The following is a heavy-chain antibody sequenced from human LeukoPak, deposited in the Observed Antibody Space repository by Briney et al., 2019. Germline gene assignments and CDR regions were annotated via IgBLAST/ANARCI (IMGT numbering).Heavy chain of an antibody. CDR1: GGSISSGGYY. CDR3: ARGRGTIFGVVIRPNYFDY. Sequence: SETLSLTCAVSGGSISSGGYYWSWIRQPPGKGLEWIGEINHSGSTNYNPSLKSRVTISVDTSKNQFSLKLSSVTAADTAVYYCARGRGTIFGVVIRPNYFDYWGQGTLVTVSS. J-gene: IGHJ4*02. V-gene: IGHV4-34*01. CDR2: INHSGST. D-gene: IGHD3-3*01.